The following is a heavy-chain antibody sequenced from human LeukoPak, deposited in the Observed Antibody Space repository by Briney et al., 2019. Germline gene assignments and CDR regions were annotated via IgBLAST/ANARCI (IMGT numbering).Heavy chain of an antibody. CDR1: GDSISSHY. J-gene: IGHJ4*02. Sequence: SXXLSLTCAVSGDSISSHYWSWIRQPPGKGLEWIGYIDYSGGTNYNPSLKSRVTISVDTSKNQFSLNLSSVTAADTAVYYCARGHYYDTSGDYWGQGTLVTVSS. V-gene: IGHV4-59*11. CDR2: IDYSGGT. CDR3: ARGHYYDTSGDY. D-gene: IGHD3-22*01.